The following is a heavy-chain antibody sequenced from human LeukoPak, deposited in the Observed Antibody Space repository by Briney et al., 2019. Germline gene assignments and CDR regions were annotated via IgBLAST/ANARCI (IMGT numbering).Heavy chain of an antibody. CDR3: ARVLMWEHPIGY. Sequence: GEPLRLPCAASGFPFSDHYMSWTPQAPGEGREWLSYNSSSGSIIYYADYVKGRFTIYRDNAKNSLYLQMNSLSAEDTAVYYWARVLMWEHPIGYWGQETLVSV. D-gene: IGHD1-26*01. CDR2: NSSSGSII. V-gene: IGHV3-11*01. CDR1: GFPFSDHY. J-gene: IGHJ4*02.